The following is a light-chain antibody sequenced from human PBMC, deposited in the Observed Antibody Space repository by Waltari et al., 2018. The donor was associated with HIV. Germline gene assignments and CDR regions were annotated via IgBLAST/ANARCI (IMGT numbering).Light chain of an antibody. V-gene: IGLV2-14*03. J-gene: IGLJ1*01. CDR2: DVI. CDR3: TSYTSSSTYV. CDR1: RSDIGSYNY. Sequence: QSALTQPASVSGSPGQSITISCTGTRSDIGSYNYVSWYQRHPGKAPRLMIYDVIKRPSGISSRFSGSKSGNTASLTISGLQTEDEADYYCTSYTSSSTYVFGSGTKVTVL.